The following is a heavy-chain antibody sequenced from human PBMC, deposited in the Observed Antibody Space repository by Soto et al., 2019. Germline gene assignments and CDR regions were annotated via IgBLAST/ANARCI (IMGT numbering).Heavy chain of an antibody. Sequence: EVQLLESGGGLVQPGGSLRLSCAASGFTFSSYVMSWVRQAPGKGLEWVSAISGSGGSTYYADSVKGRFTISRDNSKNTLYLQMNSLRAEDTAVYYCAKDIVPSSYYDFWSGQNLDYWGQGTLVTVSS. CDR2: ISGSGGST. V-gene: IGHV3-23*01. CDR1: GFTFSSYV. D-gene: IGHD3-3*01. CDR3: AKDIVPSSYYDFWSGQNLDY. J-gene: IGHJ4*02.